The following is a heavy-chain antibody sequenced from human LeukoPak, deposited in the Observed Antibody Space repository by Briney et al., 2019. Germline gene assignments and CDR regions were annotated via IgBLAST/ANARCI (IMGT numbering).Heavy chain of an antibody. CDR2: IYHSGST. J-gene: IGHJ4*02. CDR3: ARGNWQQLVSDY. Sequence: SETLSLTCTVSGYSISSGYYWGWIRQPPGKGLEWIGEIYHSGSTNYNPSLKSRVTISVDKSKNQFSLKLSSVTAADTAVYYCARGNWQQLVSDYWGQGTLVTVSS. V-gene: IGHV4-38-2*02. CDR1: GYSISSGYY. D-gene: IGHD6-13*01.